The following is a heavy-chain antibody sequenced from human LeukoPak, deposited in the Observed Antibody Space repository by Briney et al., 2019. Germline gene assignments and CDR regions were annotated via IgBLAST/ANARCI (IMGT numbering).Heavy chain of an antibody. Sequence: PSETLSLTCTVSGGSISSSSYYWGWIRQPPGKGLEWIGSIYYSGSTYYNPSLKSRVTISVDTSKNQFSLKLSSVTAADTAVYYCARGAVVVPAALDYWGQGTLVTVSS. CDR2: IYYSGST. CDR3: ARGAVVVPAALDY. J-gene: IGHJ4*02. D-gene: IGHD2-2*01. V-gene: IGHV4-39*07. CDR1: GGSISSSSYY.